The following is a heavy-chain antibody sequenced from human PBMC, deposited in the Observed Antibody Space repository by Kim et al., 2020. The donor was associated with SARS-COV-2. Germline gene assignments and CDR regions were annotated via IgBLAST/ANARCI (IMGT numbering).Heavy chain of an antibody. J-gene: IGHJ4*02. CDR3: ARHASDYDILTGYYNAPYFDY. CDR2: IDPSDSYT. Sequence: GESLKISCKGSGYSFTSYWISWVRQMPGKGLEWMGRIDPSDSYTNYSPSFQGHVTISADKSISTAYLQWSSLKASDTAMYYCARHASDYDILTGYYNAPYFDYWGQGTLVTVSS. CDR1: GYSFTSYW. D-gene: IGHD3-9*01. V-gene: IGHV5-10-1*01.